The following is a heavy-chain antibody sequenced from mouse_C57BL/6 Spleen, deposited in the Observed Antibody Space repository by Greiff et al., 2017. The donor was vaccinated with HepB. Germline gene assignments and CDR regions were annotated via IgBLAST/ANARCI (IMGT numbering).Heavy chain of an antibody. CDR2: INPNNGGT. D-gene: IGHD1-1*01. V-gene: IGHV1-26*01. CDR3: ARRIYYGSSPYAMDY. J-gene: IGHJ4*01. Sequence: EVQLQQSGPELVKPGASVKISCKASGYTFTDYYMNWVKQSHGKSLEWIGDINPNNGGTSYNQKFKGKATLTVDKSSSTAYMELRSLTSEDSAVYYCARRIYYGSSPYAMDYWGQGTSVTVSS. CDR1: GYTFTDYY.